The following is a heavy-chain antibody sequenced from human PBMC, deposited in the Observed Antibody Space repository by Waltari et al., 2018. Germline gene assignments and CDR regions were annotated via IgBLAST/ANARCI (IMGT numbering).Heavy chain of an antibody. Sequence: QVQLVQSGAEVKKPGSSVKVSCKASGGTFSSYAISWVRQAPGQGLEWIGGIIRSFGTANYAKKFQGRVTITADESTSTAYMELSSLGSEDTAVYYCARGRPDFYDSSGYWVYWGQGTLVTVSS. D-gene: IGHD3-22*01. V-gene: IGHV1-69*01. J-gene: IGHJ4*02. CDR3: ARGRPDFYDSSGYWVY. CDR1: GGTFSSYA. CDR2: IIRSFGTA.